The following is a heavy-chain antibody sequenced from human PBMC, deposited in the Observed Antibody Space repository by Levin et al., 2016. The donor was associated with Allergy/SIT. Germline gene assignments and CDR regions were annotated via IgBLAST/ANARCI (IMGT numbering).Heavy chain of an antibody. V-gene: IGHV3-15*01. D-gene: IGHD3-9*01. Sequence: VRQAPGKGLEWVGRIKSKTDGGTTDYAAPVKGRFTISRDDSKNTLYLQMNSLKTEDTAVYYCTTEDDILTGYRWGQGTLVTVSS. CDR3: TTEDDILTGYR. CDR2: IKSKTDGGTT. J-gene: IGHJ4*02.